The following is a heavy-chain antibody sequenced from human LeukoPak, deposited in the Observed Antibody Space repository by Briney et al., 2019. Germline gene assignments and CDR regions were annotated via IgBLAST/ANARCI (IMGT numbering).Heavy chain of an antibody. J-gene: IGHJ4*02. D-gene: IGHD3-22*01. V-gene: IGHV3-9*01. CDR2: ISWNSGSI. Sequence: LPGGSLRLSCAASGFTFDDYAMHWVRQAPGKGLEWVSGISWNSGSIGYADSVKGRFTISRDNAKNSLYLQMNSLRAEDTALYYCAKEKYYYDSSGYYDYRGQGTLVTVSS. CDR1: GFTFDDYA. CDR3: AKEKYYYDSSGYYDY.